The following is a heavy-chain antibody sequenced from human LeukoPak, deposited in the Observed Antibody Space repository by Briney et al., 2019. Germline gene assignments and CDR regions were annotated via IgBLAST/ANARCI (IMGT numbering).Heavy chain of an antibody. Sequence: PGGSLRPSCAASGFTFSSYWMHWVRQAPGRGLVWVSRINSDGSSTSYADSVKGRFTISRDNAKNTLYLQMNSLRAEDTAVYYCARDLSGYDDFDYWGQGTLVTVSS. J-gene: IGHJ4*02. CDR3: ARDLSGYDDFDY. D-gene: IGHD5-12*01. CDR2: INSDGSST. CDR1: GFTFSSYW. V-gene: IGHV3-74*01.